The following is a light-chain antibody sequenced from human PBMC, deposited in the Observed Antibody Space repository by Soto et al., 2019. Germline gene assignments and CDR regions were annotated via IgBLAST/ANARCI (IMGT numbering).Light chain of an antibody. CDR2: GAS. Sequence: EIVLTQSPGTLSLSPGDRATLSCRASQRVSSNYLAWYQQRPGQAPRLLIYGASSRATGIPDRFSGSGSGTDFTLTINRLEPEDFAVYYCQQYGSSPITFGQGTRLEIK. CDR1: QRVSSNY. V-gene: IGKV3-20*01. J-gene: IGKJ5*01. CDR3: QQYGSSPIT.